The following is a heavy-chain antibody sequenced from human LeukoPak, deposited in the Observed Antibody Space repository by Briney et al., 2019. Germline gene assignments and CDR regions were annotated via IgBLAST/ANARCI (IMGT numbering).Heavy chain of an antibody. J-gene: IGHJ4*02. CDR2: ISGSGGST. CDR3: AKDRPHYDYVWGSYRERGYFDY. V-gene: IGHV3-23*01. Sequence: PGGSLRLSCAASGFTLSSYAMSWVRQAPGKGLEWVSAISGSGGSTYYADSVKGRFTISRDNSKNTLYLQMNSLRAEDTAVYYCAKDRPHYDYVWGSYRERGYFDYWGQGTLVTVSS. D-gene: IGHD3-16*02. CDR1: GFTLSSYA.